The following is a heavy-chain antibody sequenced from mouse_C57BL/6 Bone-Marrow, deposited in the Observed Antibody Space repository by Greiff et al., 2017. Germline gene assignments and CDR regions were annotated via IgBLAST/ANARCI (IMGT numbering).Heavy chain of an antibody. CDR1: GYTFTSYW. V-gene: IGHV1-59*01. CDR2: IDPSDSYT. Sequence: QVQLQQPGAELVRPGTSVKLSCKASGYTFTSYWMHWVKQRPGQGLEWIGVIDPSDSYTNYNQKFKGKATLTVDTSSSTAYMPLSSLTSEDSAVYYCARYSPWFAYWGQGTLVTVSA. J-gene: IGHJ3*01. CDR3: ARYSPWFAY. D-gene: IGHD2-12*01.